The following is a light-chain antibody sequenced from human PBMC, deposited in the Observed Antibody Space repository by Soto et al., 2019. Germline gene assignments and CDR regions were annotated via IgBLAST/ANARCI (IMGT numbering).Light chain of an antibody. CDR1: RSNIETND. CDR2: MST. J-gene: IGLJ3*02. V-gene: IGLV1-47*01. CDR3: AAWDDSLNIWV. Sequence: QSVLTQPPSASGTPGQRVTISCSGSRSNIETNDVYWYQQLPGTAPKLLIYMSTRRPSGVPDRFSGSESGASASLVIGGLRSEDELDYYCAAWDDSLNIWVFGGGTKVTVL.